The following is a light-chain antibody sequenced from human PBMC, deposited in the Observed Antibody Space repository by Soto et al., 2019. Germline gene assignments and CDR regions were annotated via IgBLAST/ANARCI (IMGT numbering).Light chain of an antibody. V-gene: IGKV1-5*01. Sequence: DIRMTQSPATLSASVGDRGTITCRASQTIGGWLAWYQQKPGKAPKLLISEVSSLESAVPPRFSGSRSGAEFTLIISSLQPDDFATYCCQQYDSYPYTFGQGTKLEI. CDR3: QQYDSYPYT. J-gene: IGKJ2*01. CDR1: QTIGGW. CDR2: EVS.